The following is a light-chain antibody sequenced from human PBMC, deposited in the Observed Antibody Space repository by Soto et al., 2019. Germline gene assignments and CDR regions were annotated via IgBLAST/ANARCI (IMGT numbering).Light chain of an antibody. Sequence: DIQMTQSPSSLSASVGDRVTITCRASQNISSYLNWFQQKPGKVPKLLIYAASSLQSGVPSRFSGSGSATEFTLNISSLIPEDFATYYCLQTFSAPLCFGGGTKVDI. CDR2: AAS. J-gene: IGKJ4*01. CDR3: LQTFSAPLC. CDR1: QNISSY. V-gene: IGKV1-39*01.